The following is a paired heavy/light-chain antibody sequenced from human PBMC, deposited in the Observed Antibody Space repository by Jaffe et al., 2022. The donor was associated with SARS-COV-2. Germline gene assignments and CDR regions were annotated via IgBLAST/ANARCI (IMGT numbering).Heavy chain of an antibody. D-gene: IGHD4-17*01. J-gene: IGHJ6*02. Sequence: EMQLVESGGGMVQPGRSLRLSCAASGFTFDDYAMHWVRQVPGKGPEWVSGISWNSGSIGYADSVKGRFTISRDNAKNSLNLQMNSLRPEDTALYYCAKDVGPDDYGGKPLGMDVWGQGTTVTVSS. CDR1: GFTFDDYA. CDR2: ISWNSGSI. V-gene: IGHV3-9*01. CDR3: AKDVGPDDYGGKPLGMDV.
Light chain of an antibody. CDR1: QGISSY. CDR2: DAS. Sequence: DIQLTQSPSFLSASVGDRVTITCRASQGISSYLAWYQQKPGKAPKLLIYDASSLQSGVPSRFSGSGSGTEFTLTISSLQPEDFATYYCQQLHTYPLTFGPGTKVDIK. CDR3: QQLHTYPLT. V-gene: IGKV1-9*01. J-gene: IGKJ3*01.